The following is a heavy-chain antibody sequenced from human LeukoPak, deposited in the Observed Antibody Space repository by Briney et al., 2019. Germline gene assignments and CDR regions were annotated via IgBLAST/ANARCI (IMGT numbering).Heavy chain of an antibody. Sequence: KPSETLSLTCTVSGGSIVSHYWNWIRQPAGRGLEWIGRFYASGTTNTSPSLKSRVTMSVDTSKNQFPLKLSSVTAADTAVYYCAKDSSTWGNLAGHFDSWGQGTLVTVSS. D-gene: IGHD6-13*01. V-gene: IGHV4-4*07. CDR3: AKDSSTWGNLAGHFDS. CDR2: FYASGTT. CDR1: GGSIVSHY. J-gene: IGHJ4*02.